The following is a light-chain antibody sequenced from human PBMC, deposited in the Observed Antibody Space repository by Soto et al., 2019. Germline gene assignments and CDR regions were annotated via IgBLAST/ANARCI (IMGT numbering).Light chain of an antibody. CDR1: SSGVGANNY. J-gene: IGLJ3*02. Sequence: QSALTQPASVSGSPGQSITISCSGSSSGVGANNYVSWYQQHPHKAPKLLIYDVSHRPAGISNRFSASKSGDTASLTISGLQAEVEAYYFCFADTTSSSWVFGGGTKLTVL. CDR2: DVS. CDR3: FADTTSSSWV. V-gene: IGLV2-14*03.